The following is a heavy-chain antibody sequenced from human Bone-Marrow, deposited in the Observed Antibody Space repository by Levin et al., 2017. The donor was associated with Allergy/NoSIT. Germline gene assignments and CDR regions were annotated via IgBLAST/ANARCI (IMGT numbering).Heavy chain of an antibody. J-gene: IGHJ3*02. V-gene: IGHV3-23*01. CDR2: IGGDQRT. CDR3: AKDIYAWAFDS. D-gene: IGHD2/OR15-2a*01. Sequence: GGSLRLSCAASGFTFGPNAMSWVRQAPGKGLEWVSGIGGDQRTHYADSVRGRFTISRDNSKNMLYLQMNSLRAEDTAIYYCAKDIYAWAFDSWGQGTLVTVSS. CDR1: GFTFGPNA.